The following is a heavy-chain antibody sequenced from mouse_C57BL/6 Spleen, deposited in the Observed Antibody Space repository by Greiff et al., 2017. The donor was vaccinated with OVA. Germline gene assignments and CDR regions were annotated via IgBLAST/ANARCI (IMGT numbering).Heavy chain of an antibody. V-gene: IGHV1-18*01. CDR1: GYTFTDYN. J-gene: IGHJ2*01. Sequence: EVQLQQSGPELVKPGASVKIPCKASGYTFTDYNMDWVKQSHGKSLEWIGDINPNNGGTIYNQKFKGKATLTVDKSSSTAYMELRSLTSEDTAVYYCARTPHYGSMYYFDYWGQGTTLTVSS. D-gene: IGHD1-1*01. CDR3: ARTPHYGSMYYFDY. CDR2: INPNNGGT.